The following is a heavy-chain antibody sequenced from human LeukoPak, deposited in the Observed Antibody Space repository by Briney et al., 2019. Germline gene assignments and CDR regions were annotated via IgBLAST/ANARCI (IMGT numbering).Heavy chain of an antibody. Sequence: SETLSLTCAVYGGSFSGYYWSWIRQPPGKGLEWIGEINHSGSTNYNPSLKSRVTISVDTSKNQFSLKLSSVTAADTAVYYCARASTYYYDSSGFKPWASYYYYMDVWGKGTTVTVSS. CDR3: ARASTYYYDSSGFKPWASYYYYMDV. V-gene: IGHV4-34*01. CDR1: GGSFSGYY. J-gene: IGHJ6*03. CDR2: INHSGST. D-gene: IGHD3-22*01.